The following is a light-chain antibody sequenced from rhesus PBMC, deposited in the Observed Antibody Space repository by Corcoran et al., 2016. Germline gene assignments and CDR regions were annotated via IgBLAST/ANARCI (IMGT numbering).Light chain of an antibody. CDR1: QSVTSY. CDR3: QQYNNWIFT. CDR2: GAS. Sequence: EIVMTQSPATLSLSPGERATLSCRASQSVTSYVAWYQQKPEQAPRLLIYGASSRATGIPDRFSGSGSGTDFTLIISSLEPEDVGVYSCQQYNNWIFTFGPGTKLDIK. J-gene: IGKJ3*01. V-gene: IGKV3S9*01.